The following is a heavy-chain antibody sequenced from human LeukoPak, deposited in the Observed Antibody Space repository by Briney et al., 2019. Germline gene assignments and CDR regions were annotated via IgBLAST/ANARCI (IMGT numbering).Heavy chain of an antibody. CDR1: GGSFSGYY. CDR3: ARGFCSSTSCDASDAFDV. V-gene: IGHV4-34*01. CDR2: INHRGII. D-gene: IGHD2-2*01. J-gene: IGHJ3*01. Sequence: LEILSLTCAVYGGSFSGYYWSWIRQPPGKGLEWIGEINHRGIIDYNPSLKSRVTISVDTSKNHFSLKLSSVTAADTAVYYCARGFCSSTSCDASDAFDVWGQGTMVTVSS.